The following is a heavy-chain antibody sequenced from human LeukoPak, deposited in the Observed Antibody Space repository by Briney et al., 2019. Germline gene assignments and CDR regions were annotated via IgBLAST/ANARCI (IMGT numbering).Heavy chain of an antibody. J-gene: IGHJ6*03. CDR2: IYHSGST. D-gene: IGHD3-22*01. V-gene: IGHV4-38-2*01. CDR1: GYSINSDYY. CDR3: ARFYYYDTTGYPYDYIDV. Sequence: PSETLSLTCAVSGYSINSDYYWGWIRQSPDKGLEWIGIIYHSGSTYYNPSLKSRFTISVDTSKNQFSLKVTSVTAADTAVYYCARFYYYDTTGYPYDYIDVWGKGTTVTVSS.